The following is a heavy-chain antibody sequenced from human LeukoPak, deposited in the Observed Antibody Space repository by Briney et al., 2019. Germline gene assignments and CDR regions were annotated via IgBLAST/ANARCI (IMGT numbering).Heavy chain of an antibody. D-gene: IGHD1-26*01. CDR1: GFTFRSYS. V-gene: IGHV3-21*01. Sequence: PGGSLRLSCAASGFTFRSYSMNWVRQAPGKGLEWVSSISSSSSYIYYADSVKGRFTISRDNAKNSLYLQMNSLRAEDTAVYYCARDEVVGATGQIYFDYWGQGTLVTVSS. CDR2: ISSSSSYI. J-gene: IGHJ4*02. CDR3: ARDEVVGATGQIYFDY.